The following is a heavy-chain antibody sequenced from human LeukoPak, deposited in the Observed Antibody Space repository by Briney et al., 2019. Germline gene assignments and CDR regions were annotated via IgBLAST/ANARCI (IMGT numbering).Heavy chain of an antibody. D-gene: IGHD4-17*01. CDR2: ISDDGRNK. Sequence: GSLRLSCAASGFSFISYGMHWVRQAPGKGLEWVGVISDDGRNKKYADSVKGRFTISRDNSKDTLYLQMNSLRDEDTAVYYCAKRPSDYGDYVTYFDYWGQGTLVTVSS. V-gene: IGHV3-30*18. CDR3: AKRPSDYGDYVTYFDY. CDR1: GFSFISYG. J-gene: IGHJ4*02.